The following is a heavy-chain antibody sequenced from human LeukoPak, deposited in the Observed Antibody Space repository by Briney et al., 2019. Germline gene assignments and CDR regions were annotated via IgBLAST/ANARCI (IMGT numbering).Heavy chain of an antibody. Sequence: GGSLRLSCAASGFTFDDYAMRWVRQAPGKGLEWVSGISWNGGSTGYADSVKGRFTISRDNAKNSLYLQMNSLRAEDTALYYCAKVQLEGEYYDSSGIFDYWGQGTLVTVSS. V-gene: IGHV3-9*01. CDR3: AKVQLEGEYYDSSGIFDY. CDR2: ISWNGGST. J-gene: IGHJ4*02. CDR1: GFTFDDYA. D-gene: IGHD3-22*01.